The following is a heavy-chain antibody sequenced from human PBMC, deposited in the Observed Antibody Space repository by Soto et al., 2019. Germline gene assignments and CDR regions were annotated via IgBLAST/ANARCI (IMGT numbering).Heavy chain of an antibody. CDR1: GFTFSSYA. CDR2: ISYDGSNK. V-gene: IGHV3-30-3*01. Sequence: GGSLRLSCAASGFTFSSYAMHWVRQAPGKGLEWVAVISYDGSNKYYADSVKGRFTISRDNSKNTLYLQMNSLRAEDTAVYYCARDMHYYDSSGYMLLGYFDYWGQGTLVTVSS. D-gene: IGHD3-22*01. CDR3: ARDMHYYDSSGYMLLGYFDY. J-gene: IGHJ4*02.